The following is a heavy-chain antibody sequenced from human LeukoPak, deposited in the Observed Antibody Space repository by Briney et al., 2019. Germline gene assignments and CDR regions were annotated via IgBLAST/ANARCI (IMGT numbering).Heavy chain of an antibody. V-gene: IGHV3-20*04. D-gene: IGHD3-22*01. CDR2: INWNGGST. CDR3: ARAQPVGYDSSGYYTPPLD. J-gene: IGHJ4*02. Sequence: GGSLRLSCAASVFTFDDYGMSWVRQAPGKGLEWVSGINWNGGSTGYADSVKGRLTISRDNAKNSLYLQMNSLRAEDTALYYCARAQPVGYDSSGYYTPPLDWGQGTLVTVSS. CDR1: VFTFDDYG.